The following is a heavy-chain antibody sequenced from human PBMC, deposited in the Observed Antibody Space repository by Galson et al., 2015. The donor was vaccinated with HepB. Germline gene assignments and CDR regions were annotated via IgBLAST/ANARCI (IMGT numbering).Heavy chain of an antibody. CDR3: ARERSGNFYTFDS. J-gene: IGHJ4*02. Sequence: SLRLSCAVSGFSFGDYYMSWIRQAPGKGLEWVSYISTTGSVNYADSVKGRFTISRDKARNSLHLQMTSLTGEDTAVYYCARERSGNFYTFDSWGQGTLVTVSP. V-gene: IGHV3-11*01. D-gene: IGHD1-26*01. CDR2: ISTTGSV. CDR1: GFSFGDYY.